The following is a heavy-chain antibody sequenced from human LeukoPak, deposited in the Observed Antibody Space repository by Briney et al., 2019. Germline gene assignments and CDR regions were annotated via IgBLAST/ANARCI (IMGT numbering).Heavy chain of an antibody. CDR1: GYTFTGYY. CDR2: INPNSGGT. V-gene: IGHV1-2*04. Sequence: ASVKVSCKAPGYTFTGYYMHWVRQAPGQGLEWMGWINPNSGGTNYAQKFQGWVTMTRDTSISTAYMELSRLRSDDTAVYYCARNRDRYNWFDPWGQGTLVTVSS. D-gene: IGHD3-10*01. J-gene: IGHJ5*02. CDR3: ARNRDRYNWFDP.